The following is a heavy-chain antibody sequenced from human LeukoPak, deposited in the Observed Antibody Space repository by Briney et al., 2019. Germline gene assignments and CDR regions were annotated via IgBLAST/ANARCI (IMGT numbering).Heavy chain of an antibody. J-gene: IGHJ4*02. D-gene: IGHD6-13*01. CDR2: IYTSGST. CDR1: GRSISSGSYY. Sequence: SQTLSLTCTVSGRSISSGSYYWSWIRQPAGRGLEWFSRIYTSGSTNYDPSLKSRVTISVDTSKNPFSLKLSSVSAADTAVYYCARDHSSNLRNFDYWGQGTLVTVSS. V-gene: IGHV4-61*02. CDR3: ARDHSSNLRNFDY.